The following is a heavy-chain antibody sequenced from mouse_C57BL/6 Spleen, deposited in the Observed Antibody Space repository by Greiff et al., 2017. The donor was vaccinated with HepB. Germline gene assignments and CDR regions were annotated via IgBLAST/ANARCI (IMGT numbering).Heavy chain of an antibody. Sequence: QVQLQQPGAELVMPGASVKLSCKASGYTFTSYWMHWVKQRPGQGLEWIGEIDPSDSYTNYNQKFKGKSTLTVDKSSSTAYMQLSSLTSEDSAVYYCARLRTLGSSYGGYFDVWGTGTTVTVSS. J-gene: IGHJ1*03. V-gene: IGHV1-69*01. D-gene: IGHD1-1*01. CDR2: IDPSDSYT. CDR3: ARLRTLGSSYGGYFDV. CDR1: GYTFTSYW.